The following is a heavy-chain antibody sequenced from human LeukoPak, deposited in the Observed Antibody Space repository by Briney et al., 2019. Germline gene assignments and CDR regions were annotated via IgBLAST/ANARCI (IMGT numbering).Heavy chain of an antibody. CDR2: IYPGDSDT. V-gene: IGHV5-51*01. J-gene: IGHJ3*02. D-gene: IGHD3-22*01. CDR1: GYSFMTYW. Sequence: GEALQISCQASGYSFMTYWIGWGRPMPGKGLGWMAIIYPGDSDTKYSPSFQDQVTISADKSINTAYLHWRSLKASDTAMYYCARLSMIDTFDIWGLGTVVTVSS. CDR3: ARLSMIDTFDI.